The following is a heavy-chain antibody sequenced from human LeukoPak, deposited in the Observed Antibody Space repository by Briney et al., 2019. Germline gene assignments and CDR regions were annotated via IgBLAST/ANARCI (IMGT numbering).Heavy chain of an antibody. D-gene: IGHD6-13*01. CDR1: GGSFSGYY. V-gene: IGHV4-34*01. J-gene: IGHJ4*02. Sequence: PAETLSLTCAVYGGSFSGYYWSWIRQPPGKGLEWIGEINHSGSTNYNPSLKSRVTISVDTSKNQFSLKLSSVAAADTAVYYCASAAAGTLGIFDYWGQGTLVTVSS. CDR3: ASAAAGTLGIFDY. CDR2: INHSGST.